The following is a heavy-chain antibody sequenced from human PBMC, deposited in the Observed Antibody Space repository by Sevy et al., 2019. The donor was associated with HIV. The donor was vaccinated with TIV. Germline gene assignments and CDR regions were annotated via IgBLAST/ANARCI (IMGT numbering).Heavy chain of an antibody. CDR2: VYYSGGT. Sequence: SETLSLTCTVSGGSISSYSYYWGWIRQPPGKGLEWIGSVYYSGGTYYNPSLGSRVTISVDTSKNQFSLKLSSVTAADTAVYYCARHTSYISGDCWGQGTLVTVSS. V-gene: IGHV4-39*01. CDR1: GGSISSYSYY. J-gene: IGHJ4*02. D-gene: IGHD2-21*01. CDR3: ARHTSYISGDC.